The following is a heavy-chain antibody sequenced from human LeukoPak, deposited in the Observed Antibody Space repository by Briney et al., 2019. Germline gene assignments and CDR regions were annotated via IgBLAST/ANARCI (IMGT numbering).Heavy chain of an antibody. V-gene: IGHV3-7*05. Sequence: PGGSPRLSCAAPGFTFRQYWMNWVRQAPGKGPEWEANIKHDASDKYYVDSVKGRFTISRDNAKNSLYLQMNSLTAEDTAVYYCARTNNFDYWGQGTLVTVSS. CDR1: GFTFRQYW. CDR2: IKHDASDK. CDR3: ARTNNFDY. D-gene: IGHD2-8*01. J-gene: IGHJ4*02.